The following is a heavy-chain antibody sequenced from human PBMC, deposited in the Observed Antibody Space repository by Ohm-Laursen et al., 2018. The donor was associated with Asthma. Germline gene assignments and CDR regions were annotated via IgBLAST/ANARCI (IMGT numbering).Heavy chain of an antibody. D-gene: IGHD4-17*01. CDR1: GFTFADFA. Sequence: SLRLSCAASGFTFADFAMHWVRQAPGKGLEWVSRISWNSGSIAYAASVKGRFTISRDNAKNSLYLQMNSLRTEDTALYYCAKDYGGYGEAFDIWGQGTMVTVSS. CDR2: ISWNSGSI. CDR3: AKDYGGYGEAFDI. J-gene: IGHJ3*02. V-gene: IGHV3-9*01.